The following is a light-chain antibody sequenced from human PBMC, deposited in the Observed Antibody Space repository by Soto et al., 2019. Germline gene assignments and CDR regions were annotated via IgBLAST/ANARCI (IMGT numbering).Light chain of an antibody. J-gene: IGLJ3*02. CDR1: SSDVGAYNY. CDR3: RSFASSNTWV. V-gene: IGLV2-8*01. Sequence: QSVLTQPPSASGSPGQSVTISCTGTSSDVGAYNYVSWYQQHAGKAPKLVIYEVTKRPSGVPDRFSGSKSANTASLAVSGLQAEDEADYYCRSFASSNTWVFGGGPKLTGL. CDR2: EVT.